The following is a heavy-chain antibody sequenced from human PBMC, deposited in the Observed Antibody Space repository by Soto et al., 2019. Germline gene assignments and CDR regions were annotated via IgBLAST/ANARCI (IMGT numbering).Heavy chain of an antibody. CDR1: GFTISTHG. V-gene: IGHV3-33*03. CDR2: IWYDGSNK. Sequence: QAQLVESGGGVVQPGTSLRLSCAASGFTISTHGMHWVRQAPGKGLEWLANIWYDGSNKFYAESVKGRFSISKDNSKNTLYLQMSSLRAEDTAVYYCAAATTGNFHFPYLGQGTQVTVSS. CDR3: AAATTGNFHFPY. J-gene: IGHJ4*02. D-gene: IGHD1-7*01.